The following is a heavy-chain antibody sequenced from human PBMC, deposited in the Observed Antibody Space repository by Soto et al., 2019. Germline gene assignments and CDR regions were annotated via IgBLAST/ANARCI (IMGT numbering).Heavy chain of an antibody. CDR2: INHRGGA. V-gene: IGHV4-34*02. CDR1: NGSFTDYF. Sequence: QVQLQQWGAGLLKPSETLSLTCAAHNGSFTDYFWTWIRQSPGRGLEWIGEINHRGGATYNPSLRSRVTISIDTSEDHFCLSLRSLTAADTAVYYCVARGMTYDFLSGPHPFDPWGHGTLVTVSS. J-gene: IGHJ5*02. CDR3: VARGMTYDFLSGPHPFDP. D-gene: IGHD3-3*01.